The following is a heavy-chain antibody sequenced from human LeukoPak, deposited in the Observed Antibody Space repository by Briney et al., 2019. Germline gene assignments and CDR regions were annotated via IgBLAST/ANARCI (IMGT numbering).Heavy chain of an antibody. CDR3: AKDLAGCSDS. J-gene: IGHJ4*02. V-gene: IGHV3-23*01. D-gene: IGHD2-8*01. CDR2: ITGSGGST. Sequence: GGSLRLSCAASGFTFSSFPMTWVRLAPGKGLEWVSTITGSGGSTYYAESVKGRFTISRDNSKNTLYLQMNSLRGEDTALYFCAKDLAGCSDSWGQGTLVTVSS. CDR1: GFTFSSFP.